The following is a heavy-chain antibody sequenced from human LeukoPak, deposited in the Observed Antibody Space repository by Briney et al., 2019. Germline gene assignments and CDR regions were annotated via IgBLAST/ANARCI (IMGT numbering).Heavy chain of an antibody. V-gene: IGHV3-23*01. J-gene: IGHJ4*02. Sequence: PGGSLRLSCAASGITVTSYVMSWVRQAPGRGLEWVSSISGSGGSTYHADSVKGRFTISRDNSKNTLYLQMNSLRAEDTAVYYCAKSARLANDYWGQGTLVTVSS. CDR1: GITVTSYV. D-gene: IGHD3-16*01. CDR2: ISGSGGST. CDR3: AKSARLANDY.